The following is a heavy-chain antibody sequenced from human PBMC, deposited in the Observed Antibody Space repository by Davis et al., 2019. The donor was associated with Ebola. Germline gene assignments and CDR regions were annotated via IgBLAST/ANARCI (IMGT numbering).Heavy chain of an antibody. CDR2: IIPILGIA. CDR1: GYIFTSYG. D-gene: IGHD6-19*01. J-gene: IGHJ5*02. Sequence: SVKVSCKTSGYIFTSYGITWVRQAPGQGLEWMGRIIPILGIANYAQKFQGRVTITADKSTSTAYMELSSLRSEDTAAYYCARGRTVTGTRGLSWFDPWGQGALVTVSS. CDR3: ARGRTVTGTRGLSWFDP. V-gene: IGHV1-69*04.